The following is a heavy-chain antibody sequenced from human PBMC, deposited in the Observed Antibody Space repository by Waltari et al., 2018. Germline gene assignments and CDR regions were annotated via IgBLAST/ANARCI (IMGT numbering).Heavy chain of an antibody. CDR1: GFTFSSYA. CDR2: ISGSGGRT. D-gene: IGHD3-22*01. Sequence: EVQLLESGGGLVQPGGSLRLSCAASGFTFSSYAMSWVRQAPGKGLEWVSAISGSGGRTYYADSVKGRFTIARDNSKNTLYLQMNSLRAEDTAVYYCAKDGSYDSSGYYYFSGDAFDIWGQGTMVTVSS. J-gene: IGHJ3*02. CDR3: AKDGSYDSSGYYYFSGDAFDI. V-gene: IGHV3-23*01.